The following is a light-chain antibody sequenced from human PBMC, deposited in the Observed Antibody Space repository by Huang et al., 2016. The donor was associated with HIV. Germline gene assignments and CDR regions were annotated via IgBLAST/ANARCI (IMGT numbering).Light chain of an antibody. J-gene: IGKJ1*01. Sequence: DIQMTQSPSSLSASVGDRVTIACRASQSIRKFLNWYQQKVGEAPKLLMHSASSLHSGVPSRVSGSGSGTDFTLTITSLQPEDFATYYCQQTDNTPRTFGQGTKVVIK. V-gene: IGKV1-39*01. CDR2: SAS. CDR1: QSIRKF. CDR3: QQTDNTPRT.